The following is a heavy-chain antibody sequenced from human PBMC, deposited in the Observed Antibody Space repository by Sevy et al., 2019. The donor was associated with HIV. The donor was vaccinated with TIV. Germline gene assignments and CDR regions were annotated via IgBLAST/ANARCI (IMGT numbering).Heavy chain of an antibody. CDR1: GYTFTIYG. CDR2: ISAYSGNT. J-gene: IGHJ4*02. Sequence: ASVKVSCKASGYTFTIYGISWVRQAPEQGLEWMGWISAYSGNTNYAQNLQGRVTMTTDTSTTTAYMELRSLRFDDTAVYYCARTSSYSSGNYFDYWGQGTLVTVSS. CDR3: ARTSSYSSGNYFDY. D-gene: IGHD3-10*01. V-gene: IGHV1-18*01.